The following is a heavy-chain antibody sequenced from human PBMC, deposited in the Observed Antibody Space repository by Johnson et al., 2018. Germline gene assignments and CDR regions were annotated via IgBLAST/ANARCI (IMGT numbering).Heavy chain of an antibody. CDR3: AKDHSAPTTCH. CDR1: GFTFNNYG. Sequence: QVQLVESGGGVVQPGKSLRLSCAASGFTFNNYGMHWVRQAPGKGLEWVAVISYDGGNKYYGDSAKGRFTISRDNSKNMLYLQMNSLRAEDTAVYYCAKDHSAPTTCHWGQGTLVTVSS. D-gene: IGHD4-17*01. V-gene: IGHV3-30*18. CDR2: ISYDGGNK. J-gene: IGHJ4*02.